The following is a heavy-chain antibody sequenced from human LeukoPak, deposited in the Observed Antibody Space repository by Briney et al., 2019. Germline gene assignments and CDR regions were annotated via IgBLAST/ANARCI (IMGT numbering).Heavy chain of an antibody. CDR2: INGVGTST. CDR1: GFIFSTFA. CDR3: AKYPYDQLLFFDY. Sequence: PGGSLRLYCAASGFIFSTFAMSWVRQAPGKGREGVSGINGVGTSTYYADSVKGRFTISRDNSKNTLYLQMDSLRAEDTAVYYCAKYPYDQLLFFDYWGQGTLVIVSS. D-gene: IGHD2-2*01. J-gene: IGHJ4*02. V-gene: IGHV3-23*01.